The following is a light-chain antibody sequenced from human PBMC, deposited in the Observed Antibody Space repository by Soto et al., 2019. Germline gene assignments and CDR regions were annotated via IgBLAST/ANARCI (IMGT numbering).Light chain of an antibody. V-gene: IGKV3-15*01. CDR1: QSVSSN. Sequence: EIVLTQSPATVSLSPGDRATLPCRASQSVSSNKLAWYQQKPGQAPRLLIYDASTRATGIPPRFSGGGSGTEFTVTISSLQSEDFAIYYCQQYDIWPPYTFGQGTRWIS. J-gene: IGKJ2*01. CDR2: DAS. CDR3: QQYDIWPPYT.